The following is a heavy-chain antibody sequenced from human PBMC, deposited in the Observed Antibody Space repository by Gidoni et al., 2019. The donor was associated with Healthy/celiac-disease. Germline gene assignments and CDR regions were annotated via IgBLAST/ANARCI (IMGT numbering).Heavy chain of an antibody. D-gene: IGHD3-10*01. CDR2: ISSSSGTI. CDR1: GFTFSSDS. CDR3: ARGWVDDGSPELDYYYGMDV. V-gene: IGHV3-48*01. J-gene: IGHJ6*02. Sequence: EVQLVESGGGLVQPGGSLRLSCAASGFTFSSDSMNWVRQAPGKGLEWVSSISSSSGTIYYADSVKGRFTISRDNAKNSLYLQMNSLRAEDTAVYYCARGWVDDGSPELDYYYGMDVWGQGTTVTVSS.